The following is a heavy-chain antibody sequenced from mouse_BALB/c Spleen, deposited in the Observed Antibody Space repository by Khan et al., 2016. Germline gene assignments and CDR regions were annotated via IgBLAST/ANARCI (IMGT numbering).Heavy chain of an antibody. CDR2: IKTYSGEA. J-gene: IGHJ4*01. CDR3: SRSRLLDLYYAIDY. Sequence: QIQLVQSGPEVKKPGETVKISCKTSGYAFTNYGMNWVKQAPGKGLKWMGWIKTYSGEATYAADFKGRFAFSLETSASTAYLQINSLRNEDMATYFCSRSRLLDLYYAIDYWGQGTSVTVSS. V-gene: IGHV9-1*02. D-gene: IGHD1-1*01. CDR1: GYAFTNYG.